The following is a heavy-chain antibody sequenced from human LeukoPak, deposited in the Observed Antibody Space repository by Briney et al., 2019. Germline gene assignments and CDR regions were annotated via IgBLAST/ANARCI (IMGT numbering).Heavy chain of an antibody. D-gene: IGHD1-26*01. J-gene: IGHJ4*02. Sequence: GGSLRLSCAASGFTFSSYAMSWVRQAPGKGLEWVSAISGGGGATYSADSVKGRFTISRDNSKNTLNLQMNSLRAEDTAVYYCAKGIESSGSYYTCFDYWGQGTLVTVSS. CDR1: GFTFSSYA. V-gene: IGHV3-23*01. CDR3: AKGIESSGSYYTCFDY. CDR2: ISGGGGAT.